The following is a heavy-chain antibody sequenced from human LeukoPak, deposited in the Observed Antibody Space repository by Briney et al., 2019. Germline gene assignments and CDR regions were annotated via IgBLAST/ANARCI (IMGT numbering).Heavy chain of an antibody. CDR3: ARSGGGSSSEHDF. CDR1: GFTFSSYS. D-gene: IGHD6-6*01. V-gene: IGHV3-48*01. Sequence: PGGSLRLSCAASGFTFSSYSMNWVRQAPGKGLEWVSYISSSSSTIYYADSVEGRFTISRDNAKNSLYLQMNSLRAEDTAVYYCARSGGGSSSEHDFWGQGTLVTVSS. CDR2: ISSSSSTI. J-gene: IGHJ4*02.